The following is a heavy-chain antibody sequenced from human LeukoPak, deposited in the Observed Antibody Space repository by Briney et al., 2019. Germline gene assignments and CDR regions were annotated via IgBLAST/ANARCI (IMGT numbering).Heavy chain of an antibody. CDR1: GFTFSSYS. V-gene: IGHV3-21*01. J-gene: IGHJ4*02. CDR3: ARDSSSDYDFWSGYYGD. CDR2: ISSSSSCI. Sequence: GGSPRLSCAASGFTFSSYSMNWVRQAPGKGLEWVSSISSSSSCIYYADSVKGRFTISRDNAKNSLYLQMNSLRAEDTAVYYCARDSSSDYDFWSGYYGDWGQGTLVTVSS. D-gene: IGHD3-3*01.